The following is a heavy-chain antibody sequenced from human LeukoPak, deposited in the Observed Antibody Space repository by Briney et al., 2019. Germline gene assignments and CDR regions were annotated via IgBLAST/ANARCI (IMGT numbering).Heavy chain of an antibody. CDR2: VSGTGGRT. D-gene: IGHD3-10*01. V-gene: IGHV3-43*02. CDR3: AKARRGSYYYGMDV. CDR1: EFTFDDYA. J-gene: IGHJ6*02. Sequence: PGGSLRLSCAASEFTFDDYAMHWVRQAPGKGLEWVSVVSGTGGRTYYADSVKGRFTISRDNAKNSLYLQMNSLRPEDTALYYCAKARRGSYYYGMDVWGQGTTVTVFS.